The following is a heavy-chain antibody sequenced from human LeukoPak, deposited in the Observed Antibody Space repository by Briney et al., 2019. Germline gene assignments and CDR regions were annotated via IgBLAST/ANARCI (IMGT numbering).Heavy chain of an antibody. Sequence: ASVKVSCKASGYTFTGYYMHWVRQAPGQGLEWKGRINPNSGGTNYAQKFQGRVTMTRDTSISTAYMELSRLRSDDTAVYYCAREGGVIVRRRTYYFDYWGQGTLVTVSS. CDR2: INPNSGGT. J-gene: IGHJ4*02. V-gene: IGHV1-2*06. CDR3: AREGGVIVRRRTYYFDY. D-gene: IGHD3-16*02. CDR1: GYTFTGYY.